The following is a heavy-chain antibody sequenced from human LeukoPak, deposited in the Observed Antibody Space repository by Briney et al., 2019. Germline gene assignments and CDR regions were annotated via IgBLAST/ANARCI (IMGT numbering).Heavy chain of an antibody. Sequence: GGSLRLSCAASGFTFSNYGMHWVRQAPGKGLEWVSYISSSSSTIYYTDSVKGRFTISRDNAKNSLYLQMNSLRAEDTAVYYCARAFGEIYWGQGTLVTVSS. J-gene: IGHJ4*02. CDR2: ISSSSSTI. CDR1: GFTFSNYG. CDR3: ARAFGEIY. D-gene: IGHD3-10*01. V-gene: IGHV3-48*04.